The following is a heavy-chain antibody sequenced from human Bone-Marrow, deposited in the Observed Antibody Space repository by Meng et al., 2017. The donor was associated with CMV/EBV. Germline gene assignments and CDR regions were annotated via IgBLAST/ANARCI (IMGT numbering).Heavy chain of an antibody. CDR1: GFTFSSYA. CDR3: ARDQSSGWYTLQSVYGMDV. V-gene: IGHV3-30-3*01. CDR2: ISYDGSNK. Sequence: GESLKISCAASGFTFSSYAMHWVRQAPGKGLEWVAVISYDGSNKYYADSVKGRFTISRDNSKNTLYLQMNSLRAEDTAVYYCARDQSSGWYTLQSVYGMDVWGQGTTVTFSS. J-gene: IGHJ6*02. D-gene: IGHD6-19*01.